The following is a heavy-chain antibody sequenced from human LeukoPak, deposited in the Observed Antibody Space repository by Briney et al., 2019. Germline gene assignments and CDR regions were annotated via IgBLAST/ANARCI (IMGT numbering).Heavy chain of an antibody. CDR1: GFTFSDYW. CDR2: ISWNSGSI. Sequence: GGSLRLSCAASGFTFSDYWMHWVRQAPGKGLEWVSGISWNSGSIGYADSVKGRFTISRDNAKNSLYLQMNSLRAEDTALYYCAKDKSVTGGMVRGVISFFDYWGQGTLVTVSS. CDR3: AKDKSVTGGMVRGVISFFDY. D-gene: IGHD3-10*01. V-gene: IGHV3-9*01. J-gene: IGHJ4*02.